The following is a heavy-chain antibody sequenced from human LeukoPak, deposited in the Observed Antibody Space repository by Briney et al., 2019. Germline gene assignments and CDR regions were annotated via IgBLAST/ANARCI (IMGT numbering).Heavy chain of an antibody. CDR2: ISCSGGST. Sequence: GGSLRLSCAASGFTFSSYAMSWVRQAPGKGLEWVAAISCSGGSTYYADSVKGRFTISRDNSKNTLYLQMNSLRAEDTAVYYCGKDSGWRYGKGLVLDYWGQGTLVTVSS. J-gene: IGHJ4*02. CDR1: GFTFSSYA. V-gene: IGHV3-23*01. CDR3: GKDSGWRYGKGLVLDY. D-gene: IGHD3-10*01.